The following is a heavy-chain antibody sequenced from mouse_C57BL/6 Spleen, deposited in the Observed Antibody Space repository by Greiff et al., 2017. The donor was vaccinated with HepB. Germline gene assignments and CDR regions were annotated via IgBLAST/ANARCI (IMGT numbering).Heavy chain of an antibody. CDR3: ARWGDVCFDY. CDR2: INPNNGGT. Sequence: VQLQQSGPELVKPGASVKIPCKASGYTFTDYNMDWVKQSHGKSLEWIGDINPNNGGTIYNQKFKGKATLTVDKSSSTAYMELRSLTSEDTAVYYCARWGDVCFDYWGQGTTLTVSS. CDR1: GYTFTDYN. J-gene: IGHJ2*01. V-gene: IGHV1-18*01.